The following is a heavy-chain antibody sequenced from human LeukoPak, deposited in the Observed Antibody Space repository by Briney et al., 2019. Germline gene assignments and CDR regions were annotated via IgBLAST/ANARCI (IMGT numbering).Heavy chain of an antibody. CDR3: ARLSARGGLYYYYGMDV. Sequence: GASVKVSCKASGGTFSSYAISWVRQAPGQGLEWMGGIIPIFGTANYAQKFQGRVTITADESTSTAYMGLSSLRSEDTAVYYCARLSARGGLYYYYGMDVWGQGTTVTVSS. CDR1: GGTFSSYA. D-gene: IGHD6-25*01. J-gene: IGHJ6*02. CDR2: IIPIFGTA. V-gene: IGHV1-69*13.